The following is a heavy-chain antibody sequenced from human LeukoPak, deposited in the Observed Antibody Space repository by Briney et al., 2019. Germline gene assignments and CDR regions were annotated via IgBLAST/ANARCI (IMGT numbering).Heavy chain of an antibody. CDR1: GGSFRGYY. CDR2: INHSGST. CDR3: ARGSSAFDTYYYSYMDV. V-gene: IGHV4-34*01. D-gene: IGHD3-22*01. Sequence: SETLSLTCAVYGGSFRGYYWTWIRQPPGKGLEWIGEINHSGSTNYNPSLKSPVTISVDTSKNQFSLKLSSVTAADTAVYYCARGSSAFDTYYYSYMDVWGKGTTVTVSS. J-gene: IGHJ6*03.